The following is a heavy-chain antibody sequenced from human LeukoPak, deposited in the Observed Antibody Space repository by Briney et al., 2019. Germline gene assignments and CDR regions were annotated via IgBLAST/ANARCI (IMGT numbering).Heavy chain of an antibody. Sequence: PGGSLRLSCTASGFTFSRCAMSWVRQAPGKGLEWVSALSGGGDMTYYADSVKGRFTIARDNSKNTLYLQMNSLRVEDTAVYYRAKASCSSTSCYVDYWGQGTLVTVS. V-gene: IGHV3-23*01. J-gene: IGHJ4*02. CDR3: AKASCSSTSCYVDY. D-gene: IGHD2-2*01. CDR1: GFTFSRCA. CDR2: LSGGGDMT.